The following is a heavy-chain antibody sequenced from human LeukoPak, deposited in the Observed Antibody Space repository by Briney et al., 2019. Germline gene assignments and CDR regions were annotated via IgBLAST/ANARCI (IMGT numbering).Heavy chain of an antibody. J-gene: IGHJ6*03. Sequence: GRSLRLSCAASGFTFSSYAMHWVRQAPGKGLEWVAVISYDGSNKYYADSVKGRFTISRDNSKNTLYLQMNSLRAEDTAVYYCARDSVSQQLARTYYYYYMDVWGKGTTVTVSS. V-gene: IGHV3-30-3*01. D-gene: IGHD6-13*01. CDR3: ARDSVSQQLARTYYYYYMDV. CDR2: ISYDGSNK. CDR1: GFTFSSYA.